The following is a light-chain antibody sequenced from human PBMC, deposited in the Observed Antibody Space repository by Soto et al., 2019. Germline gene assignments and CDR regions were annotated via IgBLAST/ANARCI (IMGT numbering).Light chain of an antibody. V-gene: IGKV3-15*01. J-gene: IGKJ4*01. CDR3: QQYSDWPLT. CDR1: QSLSIN. CDR2: SAS. Sequence: EIVLTQSPATLSVSPGERATLSCRASQSLSINLAWYQQKPGQAPRLLIYSASTRATGIPSRFSGSGSGTDFTLTISRLEPEDFAVYYCQQYSDWPLTFGGGTKVDI.